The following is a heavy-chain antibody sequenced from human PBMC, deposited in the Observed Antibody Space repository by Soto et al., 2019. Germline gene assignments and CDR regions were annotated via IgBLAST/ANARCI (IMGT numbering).Heavy chain of an antibody. Sequence: QVQLQQSGPGLVKPSQTLSLTCAISGDSISSNSGAWNWIRQSPSRGLEWLGRTYYRSKWYNDYAVSMKSRITINPDTSKNQFSLQLNSVTPEDTAVYYCARDGLGYCSGGYCYYYYALDVWGQGTTVTVSS. CDR2: TYYRSKWYN. CDR1: GDSISSNSGA. V-gene: IGHV6-1*01. D-gene: IGHD2-15*01. J-gene: IGHJ6*02. CDR3: ARDGLGYCSGGYCYYYYALDV.